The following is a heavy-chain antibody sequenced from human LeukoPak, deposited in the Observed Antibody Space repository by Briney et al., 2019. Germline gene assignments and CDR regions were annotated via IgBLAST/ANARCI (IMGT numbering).Heavy chain of an antibody. CDR3: AELGITMIGGV. Sequence: GGTLRLSCAASGFPHRSYEMNCVPQAPGRGREWVSYISSSGSTIYYADSVKGRFTISRDNAKNSLYLQMNSLRAEDTAVYYCAELGITMIGGVWGKGTTVTISS. CDR2: ISSSGSTI. V-gene: IGHV3-48*03. D-gene: IGHD3-10*02. J-gene: IGHJ6*04. CDR1: GFPHRSYE.